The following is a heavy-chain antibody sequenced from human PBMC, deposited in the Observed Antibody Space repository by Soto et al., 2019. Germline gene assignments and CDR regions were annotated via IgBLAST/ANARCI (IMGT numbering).Heavy chain of an antibody. D-gene: IGHD2-15*01. CDR3: ARDGGTAFARRYCSGGSCSEDDAFDI. V-gene: IGHV1-2*04. Sequence: GASVKVSCKASGYTFTGYYMHWVRQAPGQGLEWMGWINPNSGGTNYAQKFQGWVTMTRDTSISTAYMELSRLRSDDTAVYYCARDGGTAFARRYCSGGSCSEDDAFDIWGQGTMVT. CDR1: GYTFTGYY. CDR2: INPNSGGT. J-gene: IGHJ3*02.